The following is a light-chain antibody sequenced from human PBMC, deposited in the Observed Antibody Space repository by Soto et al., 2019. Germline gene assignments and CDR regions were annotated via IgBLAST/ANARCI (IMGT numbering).Light chain of an antibody. CDR3: HHYATSPRT. J-gene: IGKJ1*01. V-gene: IGKV3-20*01. CDR2: GAS. Sequence: EIVLTQSPGTLSLSPGERATLSCRASQSISSRSLAWYQQKPGQGPRVLIYGASTRATDIPDRFSGSGSGTDFTLTISRLEPEDIAVYYFHHYATSPRTFGQGTKV. CDR1: QSISSRS.